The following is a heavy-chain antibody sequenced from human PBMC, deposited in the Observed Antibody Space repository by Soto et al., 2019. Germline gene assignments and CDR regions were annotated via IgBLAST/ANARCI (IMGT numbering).Heavy chain of an antibody. V-gene: IGHV5-51*01. CDR2: IYPGDSDT. J-gene: IGHJ6*02. CDR1: GYSFTSYW. Sequence: KISCKGSGYSFTSYWIGWVRQMPGKGLEWMGIIYPGDSDTRYSPSFQGQVTISADKSISTAYLQWSSLKASDTAMYYCARRRYCSSTSCYFNYGMDVWGQGTTVTVSS. CDR3: ARRRYCSSTSCYFNYGMDV. D-gene: IGHD2-2*01.